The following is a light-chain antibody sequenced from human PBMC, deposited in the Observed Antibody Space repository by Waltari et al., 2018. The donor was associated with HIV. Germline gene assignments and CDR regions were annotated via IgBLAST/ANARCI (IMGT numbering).Light chain of an antibody. CDR2: GAS. Sequence: EIVLTQSPGTLSLSPGERAPFSCRDSQTVSNNYLAWFQQKPGQAPRLLIYGASNRAPGIPDRFSGSGSGTDFTLTITRLEPEDSAVFYCQQYGNSPFTFGPGTKVDIK. V-gene: IGKV3-20*01. J-gene: IGKJ3*01. CDR1: QTVSNNY. CDR3: QQYGNSPFT.